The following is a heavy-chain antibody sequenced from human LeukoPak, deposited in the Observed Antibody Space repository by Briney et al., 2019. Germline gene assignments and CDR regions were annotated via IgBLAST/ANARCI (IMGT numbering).Heavy chain of an antibody. V-gene: IGHV3-7*01. J-gene: IGHJ4*02. D-gene: IGHD3-16*01. CDR2: IKQDASEK. CDR1: GFTFSSNW. CDR3: ARLGLGFDY. Sequence: PGGPLRLPCAASGFTFSSNWMRWVPQAPGKGLEWVANIKQDASEKYYVDSVKGRFTISRDNAKNALYLQMNSLRAEDTAVYYCARLGLGFDYWGQGTLVTVS.